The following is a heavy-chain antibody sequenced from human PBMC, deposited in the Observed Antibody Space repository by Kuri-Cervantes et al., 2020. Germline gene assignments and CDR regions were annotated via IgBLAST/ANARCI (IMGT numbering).Heavy chain of an antibody. CDR2: INPNSGGT. D-gene: IGHD6-19*01. CDR1: GYTLTSYD. Sequence: ASVKVSCKASGYTLTSYDISWVRQATGQGLEWMGWINPNSGGTNYAQKFQGWVTMTRDTSISTAYMELGSLRSDDTAVYYCARDPVAGLFDIWGQGTMVTVSS. V-gene: IGHV1-2*04. CDR3: ARDPVAGLFDI. J-gene: IGHJ3*02.